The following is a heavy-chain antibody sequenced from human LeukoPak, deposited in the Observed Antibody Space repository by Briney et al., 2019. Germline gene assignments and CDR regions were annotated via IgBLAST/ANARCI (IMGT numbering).Heavy chain of an antibody. V-gene: IGHV7-4-1*02. CDR3: ARDHDYYDSSGFPDY. J-gene: IGHJ4*02. D-gene: IGHD3-22*01. CDR2: INTNTGNP. CDR1: GYTFTRYA. Sequence: ASLKVSCKASGYTFTRYAMNWVRQAPGQGLEWMGWINTNTGNPTYAQGFTGRFVFSLDTSVSTAYLQISSLKAEDTAVYYCARDHDYYDSSGFPDYWGQGTLVTVSS.